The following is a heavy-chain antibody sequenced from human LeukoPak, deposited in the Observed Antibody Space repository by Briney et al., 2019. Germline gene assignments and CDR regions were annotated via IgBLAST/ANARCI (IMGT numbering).Heavy chain of an antibody. Sequence: VASVKVSCKASGYTFTGYYMHWVRQAPGQGLGWMGWINPNSGGTNYAQKFQGRVTMTRDTSISTAYMELSRLRSDDTAVYYCARVPIAAAGTLFDYWGQGTLVTVSS. CDR1: GYTFTGYY. CDR3: ARVPIAAAGTLFDY. J-gene: IGHJ4*02. D-gene: IGHD6-13*01. CDR2: INPNSGGT. V-gene: IGHV1-2*02.